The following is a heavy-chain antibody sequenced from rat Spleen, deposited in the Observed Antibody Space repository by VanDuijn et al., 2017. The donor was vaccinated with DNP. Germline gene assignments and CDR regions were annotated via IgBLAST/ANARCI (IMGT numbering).Heavy chain of an antibody. CDR2: ISYSGRT. J-gene: IGHJ2*01. CDR1: GSSITSNY. CDR3: ARWRIGPHYFDY. Sequence: EVQLQESGPGLVKPSQPLSLTCSVTGSSITSNYWGWIRKFPGNKMEWIGHISYSGRTTYNPSLKSRISITRDTSKNQFFLHLHSVTTEDTATFYCARWRIGPHYFDYWGQGVMVTVSS. D-gene: IGHD1-11*01. V-gene: IGHV3-1*01.